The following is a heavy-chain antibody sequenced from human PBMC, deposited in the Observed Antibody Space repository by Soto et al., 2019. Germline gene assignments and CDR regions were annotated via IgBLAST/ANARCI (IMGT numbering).Heavy chain of an antibody. CDR1: GYTFTSYG. Sequence: ASVKVSCKASGYTFTSYGISWVRQAPGQGLEWMGWISAYNGNTNYAQKLQGRVTMTTDTSTSTAYMELRSLRSDDTAVYYCARTLEMAAAPVCMDFWGQGTTVTVSS. CDR2: ISAYNGNT. J-gene: IGHJ6*02. CDR3: ARTLEMAAAPVCMDF. V-gene: IGHV1-18*01. D-gene: IGHD2-15*01.